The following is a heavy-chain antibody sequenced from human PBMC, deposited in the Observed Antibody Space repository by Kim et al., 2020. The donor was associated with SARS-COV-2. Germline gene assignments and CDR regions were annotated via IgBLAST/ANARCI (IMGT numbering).Heavy chain of an antibody. V-gene: IGHV3-33*01. CDR1: GFTFSSYG. D-gene: IGHD5-18*01. Sequence: GGSLRLSCAASGFTFSSYGMHWVRQAPGKGLEWVAVIWYDGSNKYYADSVKGRFTISRDNSKNTLYLQMNSLRAEDTAVYYCARDSNVDTAMDDTLDYWGQGTLVTVSS. J-gene: IGHJ4*02. CDR3: ARDSNVDTAMDDTLDY. CDR2: IWYDGSNK.